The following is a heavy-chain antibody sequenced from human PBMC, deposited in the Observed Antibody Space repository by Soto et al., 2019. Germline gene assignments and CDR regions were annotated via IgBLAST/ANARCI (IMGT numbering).Heavy chain of an antibody. CDR1: GYSFTGFW. Sequence: VGSLKSSCKVSGYSFTGFWIGWVRQMPGKGLEWLGSIYPRDSDTRYSPSFQGQVTISADKSLSTAYLQWNSLQASDTAIYYCARQHPLDSRVWFTWGQGTLVTVSS. J-gene: IGHJ4*02. D-gene: IGHD6-19*01. V-gene: IGHV5-51*01. CDR2: IYPRDSDT. CDR3: ARQHPLDSRVWFT.